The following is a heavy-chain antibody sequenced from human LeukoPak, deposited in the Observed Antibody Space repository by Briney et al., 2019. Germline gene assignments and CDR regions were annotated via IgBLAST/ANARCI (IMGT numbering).Heavy chain of an antibody. J-gene: IGHJ4*02. V-gene: IGHV3-7*01. CDR1: GFTFSSYW. D-gene: IGHD4-17*01. CDR2: IKQDGSEK. CDR3: ARSDYGDYVGY. Sequence: GGSLRLSCAASGFTFSSYWMSWVRQAPGEGLEWVANIKQDGSEKYYVDSVKGRFTISRDNAKNSLYLQMNSLRAEDTAVYYCARSDYGDYVGYWGQGTLVTVSS.